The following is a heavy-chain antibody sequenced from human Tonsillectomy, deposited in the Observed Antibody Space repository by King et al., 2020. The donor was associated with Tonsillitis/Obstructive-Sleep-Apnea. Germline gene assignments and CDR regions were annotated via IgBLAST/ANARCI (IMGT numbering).Heavy chain of an antibody. CDR3: AKDSDFWSGYYSVDY. CDR1: GFIFSNYA. D-gene: IGHD3-3*01. Sequence: VQLVQSGGGLVQPGGSLRLSCAASGFIFSNYAMSWVRQVPGKGLDWVSTISGSDGGTYYADSVKGRFTISRDNSKNTLYLQMNSLRAEDTALYYCAKDSDFWSGYYSVDYWGQGTLVTVSS. CDR2: ISGSDGGT. V-gene: IGHV3-23*04. J-gene: IGHJ4*02.